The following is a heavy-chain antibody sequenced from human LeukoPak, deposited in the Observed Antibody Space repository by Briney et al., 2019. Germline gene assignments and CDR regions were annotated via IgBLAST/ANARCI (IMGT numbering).Heavy chain of an antibody. CDR2: ISYDGSNK. CDR1: GFTFSSYA. J-gene: IGHJ4*02. Sequence: GGSLRLSCAASGFTFSSYAMHWVRQAPGKGLEWVAVISYDGSNKYYADSVKGRFTISRDNSKNTLYLRMNSLRREDTAVYYCARDPEYGDSAVVTSNCFDYWGQGTLVTVSS. CDR3: ARDPEYGDSAVVTSNCFDY. V-gene: IGHV3-30*04. D-gene: IGHD5-18*01.